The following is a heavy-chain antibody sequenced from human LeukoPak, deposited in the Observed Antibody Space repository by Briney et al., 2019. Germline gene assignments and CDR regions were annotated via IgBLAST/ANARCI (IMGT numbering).Heavy chain of an antibody. J-gene: IGHJ4*02. CDR2: ISAYNGNT. D-gene: IGHD2-2*01. CDR1: GYTFTSYG. CDR3: ARGEDIVVVPAAMGHFDY. V-gene: IGHV1-18*01. Sequence: ASVKVSFKASGYTFTSYGISWVRQAPGQGLEWMGWISAYNGNTNYAQKLQGRVTMTTDTSTSTAYMELRSLRSDDTAVYYCARGEDIVVVPAAMGHFDYWGQGTLGTVSS.